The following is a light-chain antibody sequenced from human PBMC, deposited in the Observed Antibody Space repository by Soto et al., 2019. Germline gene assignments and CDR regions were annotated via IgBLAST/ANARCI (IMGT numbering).Light chain of an antibody. CDR2: EVS. J-gene: IGLJ2*01. V-gene: IGLV2-8*01. Sequence: QSALSQPPSASGSPGQSVTISCTGTSSDVGGYNYVSWYQQHPGKAPKLMIYEVSKRPSGVPDRFSGSKSGNTASLTVSGLQADDDSDYYCSSYAGSNNVVFGGVTKVTVL. CDR1: SSDVGGYNY. CDR3: SSYAGSNNVV.